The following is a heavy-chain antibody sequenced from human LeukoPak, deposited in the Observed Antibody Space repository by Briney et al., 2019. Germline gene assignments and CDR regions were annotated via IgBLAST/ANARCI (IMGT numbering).Heavy chain of an antibody. Sequence: SETLSLTCTVSGGSISTYYWSWIRQPPGKGLEWIGYIYYSGSTNYNPSLKSRVTISVDTSKNQFSLKLSSVTAADTAVYYCARRAGAYSHPYDYWGQGTLVTVSS. J-gene: IGHJ4*02. CDR2: IYYSGST. D-gene: IGHD4/OR15-4a*01. CDR3: ARRAGAYSHPYDY. V-gene: IGHV4-59*01. CDR1: GGSISTYY.